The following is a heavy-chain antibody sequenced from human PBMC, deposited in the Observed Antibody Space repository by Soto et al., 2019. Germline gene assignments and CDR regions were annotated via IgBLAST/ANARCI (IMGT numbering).Heavy chain of an antibody. CDR3: ARGAYCSGGSCYPNRTEENFDY. Sequence: VASVKVSCKASGGTFSSYAISWVRQAPGQGLEWMGGIIPIFGTANYAQKFQGRVTITADESTSTAYMELSSLRSEDTAVYYCARGAYCSGGSCYPNRTEENFDYWGQGTLVTVSS. CDR1: GGTFSSYA. J-gene: IGHJ4*02. CDR2: IIPIFGTA. D-gene: IGHD2-15*01. V-gene: IGHV1-69*13.